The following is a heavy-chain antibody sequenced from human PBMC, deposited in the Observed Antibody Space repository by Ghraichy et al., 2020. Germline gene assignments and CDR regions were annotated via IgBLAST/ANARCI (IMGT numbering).Heavy chain of an antibody. D-gene: IGHD3-9*01. CDR3: ARGWYDILTGYYTFDY. CDR2: IYTSGST. Sequence: SETLSLTCTVFGGSISSYYWSWIRQPAGKGLEWIGRIYTSGSTNYNPSLKSRVTMSVDTSKNQFSLKLSSVTAADTAVYYCARGWYDILTGYYTFDYWGQGTLVTVSS. J-gene: IGHJ4*02. CDR1: GGSISSYY. V-gene: IGHV4-4*07.